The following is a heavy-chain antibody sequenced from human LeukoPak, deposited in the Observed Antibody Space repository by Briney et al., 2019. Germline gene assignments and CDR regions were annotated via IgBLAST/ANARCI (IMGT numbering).Heavy chain of an antibody. CDR3: ATSIAVAGTVDY. Sequence: TGGSRRLSCAASGFTFSSYWMSWVRQAPGKGLEWVANIKQDGSEKYYVDSVKGRFTISRDNVKNSLYLQMNSLRAEDTAVYYCATSIAVAGTVDYWGQGTLVTVSS. CDR1: GFTFSSYW. CDR2: IKQDGSEK. D-gene: IGHD6-19*01. J-gene: IGHJ4*02. V-gene: IGHV3-7*01.